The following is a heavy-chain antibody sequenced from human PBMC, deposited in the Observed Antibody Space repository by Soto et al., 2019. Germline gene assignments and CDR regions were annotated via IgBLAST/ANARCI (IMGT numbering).Heavy chain of an antibody. Sequence: EVQLLESGGGLVQPGGSLRLSCVASGFAFSSYAMSWVRQVPGKGLEWVSTISDAAGSAYYVDSVKGRFTISRDNSKKTLYLHMNSLRAEDSAVYYCARPYGGKIGDAPDHWGPGTRVTVSS. CDR3: ARPYGGKIGDAPDH. CDR2: ISDAAGSA. V-gene: IGHV3-23*01. J-gene: IGHJ3*01. CDR1: GFAFSSYA. D-gene: IGHD4-17*01.